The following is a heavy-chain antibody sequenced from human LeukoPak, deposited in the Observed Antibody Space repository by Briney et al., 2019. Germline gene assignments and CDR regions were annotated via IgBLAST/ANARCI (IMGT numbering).Heavy chain of an antibody. CDR3: ARAHYDSSGYYYKEYYYYGMDV. CDR2: INHSGST. J-gene: IGHJ6*02. D-gene: IGHD3-22*01. V-gene: IGHV4-34*01. Sequence: PSETLSLTCTVSGGSISSYYWSWIRQPPGKGLEWIGEINHSGSTNYNPSLKSRVTISVDTSKNQFSLKLSSVTAADTAVYYCARAHYDSSGYYYKEYYYYGMDVWGQGTTVTVSS. CDR1: GGSISSYY.